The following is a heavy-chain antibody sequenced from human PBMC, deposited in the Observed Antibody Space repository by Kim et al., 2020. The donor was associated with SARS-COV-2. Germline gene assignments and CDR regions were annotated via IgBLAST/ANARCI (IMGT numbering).Heavy chain of an antibody. D-gene: IGHD6-19*01. CDR1: GYSISSGYY. CDR2: IYHSGST. V-gene: IGHV4-38-2*02. J-gene: IGHJ4*02. Sequence: SETLSLTCTVSGYSISSGYYWGWIRQPPGKGLEWIGSIYHSGSTYYNPSLKSRVTISVDTSKNQFSLKLSSVTAADTAVYYCARGFSVAGTPGYWGQGTLVTVSS. CDR3: ARGFSVAGTPGY.